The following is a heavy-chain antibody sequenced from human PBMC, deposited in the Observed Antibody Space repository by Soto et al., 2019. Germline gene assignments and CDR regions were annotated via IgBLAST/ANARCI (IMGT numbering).Heavy chain of an antibody. Sequence: QVQLVQSGAEVKKPGSSVKVSCKASGGTFSSYTISWVRQAPGQGLEWMGRIIPILGIANYAQKFQGRVTIDADNSTSTAYMELSSLRSEHTAGYYCAFDYGDQWRVMLSDCWGQGTLVNVSS. D-gene: IGHD4-17*01. CDR3: AFDYGDQWRVMLSDC. J-gene: IGHJ4*02. CDR1: GGTFSSYT. CDR2: IIPILGIA. V-gene: IGHV1-69*02.